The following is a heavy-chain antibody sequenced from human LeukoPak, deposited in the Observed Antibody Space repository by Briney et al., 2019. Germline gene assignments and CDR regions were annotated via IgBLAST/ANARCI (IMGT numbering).Heavy chain of an antibody. CDR3: AGSGYTTTWPLFDY. CDR1: GGSLSTYY. D-gene: IGHD6-13*01. V-gene: IGHV4-59*01. Sequence: SETLFLTCTVSGGSLSTYYWSWIRQPPGMGLEWIGYIYYSGSTDYSPSLKSRVTISVDTSKNQFSLKLSSVTSADTAVYYCAGSGYTTTWPLFDYWGQGTLVTVSS. CDR2: IYYSGST. J-gene: IGHJ4*02.